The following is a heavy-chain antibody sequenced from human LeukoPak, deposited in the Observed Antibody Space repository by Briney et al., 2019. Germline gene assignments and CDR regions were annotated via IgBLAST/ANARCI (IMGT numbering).Heavy chain of an antibody. V-gene: IGHV4-39*07. J-gene: IGHJ5*02. CDR3: ARDLDRPDNWFDP. Sequence: SETLSLTCTVSGGSFSNNNYYWGWIRQPPGKGLEWIGSIYYSGSTYYNPSLKSRVTISVDTSKNQFSLKLSSVTAADTAVYYCARDLDRPDNWFDPWGQGTLVTVSS. CDR2: IYYSGST. CDR1: GGSFSNNNYY.